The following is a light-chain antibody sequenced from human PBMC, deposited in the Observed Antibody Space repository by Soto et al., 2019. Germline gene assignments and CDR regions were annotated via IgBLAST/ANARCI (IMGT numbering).Light chain of an antibody. V-gene: IGKV1-39*01. J-gene: IGKJ1*01. CDR1: QSIDNY. CDR3: QQSYSSPWT. Sequence: DVQVTQSXXXXSXPXGXRVTISFRASQSIDNYLNWYQQKPGKAPKLLIYAASSLQSGVPLRFSGSGSGTDFTLTITSLQPEDFATYYCQQSYSSPWTFGQGTKVDIK. CDR2: AAS.